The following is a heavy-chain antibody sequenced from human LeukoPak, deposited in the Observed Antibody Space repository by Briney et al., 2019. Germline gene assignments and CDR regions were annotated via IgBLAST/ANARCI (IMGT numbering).Heavy chain of an antibody. V-gene: IGHV3-23*01. CDR3: AKLNDNYYYYGMDV. J-gene: IGHJ6*02. D-gene: IGHD1-1*01. Sequence: GGSLRLSCAASGFTFSSYATSWVRQAPGKGLEWVSLIRGSGDNTYYADSVKGRFTIARDNSKNTLHLQMNSLRAEDTAVYYCAKLNDNYYYYGMDVWGQGTTVTVSS. CDR2: IRGSGDNT. CDR1: GFTFSSYA.